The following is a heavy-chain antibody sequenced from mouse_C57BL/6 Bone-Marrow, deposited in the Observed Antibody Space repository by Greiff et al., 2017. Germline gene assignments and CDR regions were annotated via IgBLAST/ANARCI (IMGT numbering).Heavy chain of an antibody. CDR3: ARSEYGNYYWYFDV. V-gene: IGHV1-26*01. CDR1: GYTFTDYY. Sequence: VQLKQSGPELVKPGASVKISCKASGYTFTDYYMNWVKQSHGKSLEWIGDINPNNGGTSYNQKFKGKATLTVDKSSSTAYMELRSLTSEDSAVYYCARSEYGNYYWYFDVWGTGTTVTVSS. J-gene: IGHJ1*03. CDR2: INPNNGGT. D-gene: IGHD2-10*02.